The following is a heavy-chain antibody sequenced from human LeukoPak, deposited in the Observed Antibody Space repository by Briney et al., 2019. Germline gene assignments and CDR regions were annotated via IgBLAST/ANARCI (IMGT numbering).Heavy chain of an antibody. CDR2: IKEDGREE. D-gene: IGHD3-10*01. J-gene: IGHJ3*02. V-gene: IGHV3-7*01. CDR3: ARDWVAGVPFDAFDI. Sequence: PGGSLRLSCAASGFTHSSYWMRWVRQAPGKGLEWVANIKEDGREEYYVDSVEGRFTISRDNAKNSLYLHMNSLTAEDTAMYYCARDWVAGVPFDAFDIWGQGTMVSVSS. CDR1: GFTHSSYW.